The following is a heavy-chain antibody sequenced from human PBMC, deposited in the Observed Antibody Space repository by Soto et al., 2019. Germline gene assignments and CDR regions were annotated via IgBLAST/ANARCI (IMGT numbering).Heavy chain of an antibody. V-gene: IGHV3-30-3*01. Sequence: QVQLVESGGGVVQPGRSLRLSCAASGFSFTSYALHWVRQAPGKGLEWLAVVSNDGITTFYTNSVKGRFTISRDNSENTGYLQINSLSVDDTAVYHCARSHTSSSGEALDYWGQGTMVTVSS. CDR2: VSNDGITT. CDR3: ARSHTSSSGEALDY. D-gene: IGHD6-6*01. J-gene: IGHJ4*02. CDR1: GFSFTSYA.